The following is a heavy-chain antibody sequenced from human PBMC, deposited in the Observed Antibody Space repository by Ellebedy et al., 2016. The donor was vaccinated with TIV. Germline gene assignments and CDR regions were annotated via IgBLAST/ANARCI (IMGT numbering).Heavy chain of an antibody. CDR3: ARGYSGYDSYNWFDP. V-gene: IGHV4-34*01. J-gene: IGHJ5*02. CDR1: GESFTAYY. CDR2: ISHSGSG. Sequence: MPGGSLRLSCAVHGESFTAYYWTWVRQSPEKGLEWLGEISHSGSGNYNPSLESRLTISVDKSKNQFSLKLSSVTAADTAVYYCARGYSGYDSYNWFDPWGQGTLVTVSS. D-gene: IGHD5-12*01.